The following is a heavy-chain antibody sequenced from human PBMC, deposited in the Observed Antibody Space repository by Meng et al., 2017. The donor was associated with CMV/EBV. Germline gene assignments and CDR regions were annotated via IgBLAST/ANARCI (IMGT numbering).Heavy chain of an antibody. Sequence: ASVKVSCKASGYTFTSYDINWVRQATGQGLEWMGWMNPNSGNTGYAQKFQGRVTMTRNTSISTAYMELSSQRSEDTAVYYCARRSSIAARLSRPTYYYGMDVWGQGTTVTVSS. CDR2: MNPNSGNT. D-gene: IGHD6-6*01. CDR1: GYTFTSYD. CDR3: ARRSSIAARLSRPTYYYGMDV. V-gene: IGHV1-8*01. J-gene: IGHJ6*02.